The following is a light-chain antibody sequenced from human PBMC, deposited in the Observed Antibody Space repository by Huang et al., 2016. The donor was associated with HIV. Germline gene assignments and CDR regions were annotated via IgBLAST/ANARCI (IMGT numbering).Light chain of an antibody. CDR1: QAIAKS. CDR2: AAS. CDR3: QQYHSTPYT. V-gene: IGKV1-NL1*01. Sequence: DIQMTQSPSSLSVSVRNRVTITCRGSQAIAKSLAWYQQKPGKAPKLLLYAASRLESGVPSRFSGSGSGTDYTLTISSLQPEDFATYYCQQYHSTPYTFGQGTKLEIK. J-gene: IGKJ2*01.